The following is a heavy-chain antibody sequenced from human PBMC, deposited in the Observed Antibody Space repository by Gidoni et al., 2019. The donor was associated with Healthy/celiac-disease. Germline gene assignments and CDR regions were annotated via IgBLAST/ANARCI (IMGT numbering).Heavy chain of an antibody. CDR2: INPNSGGT. CDR1: GYTFTGYY. J-gene: IGHJ4*02. Sequence: QVQLVQSGAEVKKPGASVKVSCKASGYTFTGYYMHWVRQAPGQGLEWMGWINPNSGGTNNAQKFQGRVTMTRDTTISTAYMELSRLRSDDTAVYYCARVLAPLIAGRPLDFWGQGTLVTVSS. CDR3: ARVLAPLIAGRPLDF. V-gene: IGHV1-2*02. D-gene: IGHD6-6*01.